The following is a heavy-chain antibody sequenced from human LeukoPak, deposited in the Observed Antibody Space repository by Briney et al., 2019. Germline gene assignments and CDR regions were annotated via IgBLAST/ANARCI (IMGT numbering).Heavy chain of an antibody. Sequence: GGSLRLSCAASGFTFSSYGMHWVRQAPGKGLEWVAVIWYDGSNKYYADSVKGRFTISRDNSKNTLYLQMNSLRAKDTAVYYCARGIAARLFDYWGQGTLVTVSS. D-gene: IGHD6-6*01. CDR1: GFTFSSYG. V-gene: IGHV3-33*01. J-gene: IGHJ4*02. CDR3: ARGIAARLFDY. CDR2: IWYDGSNK.